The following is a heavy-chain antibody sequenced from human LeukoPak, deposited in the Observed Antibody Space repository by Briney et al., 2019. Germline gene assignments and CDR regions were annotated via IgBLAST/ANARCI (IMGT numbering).Heavy chain of an antibody. D-gene: IGHD3-22*01. Sequence: SETLSLTCTVSGGSISSSSYYWGWIRQPPGKGLEWIGSIYYSGSTYYTPSLKSRVTISVDTSKNQFSLRLSSVTAADTAVYYCARRGDDSSGYYCFDYWGQGTLVTVSS. V-gene: IGHV4-39*01. J-gene: IGHJ4*02. CDR2: IYYSGST. CDR3: ARRGDDSSGYYCFDY. CDR1: GGSISSSSYY.